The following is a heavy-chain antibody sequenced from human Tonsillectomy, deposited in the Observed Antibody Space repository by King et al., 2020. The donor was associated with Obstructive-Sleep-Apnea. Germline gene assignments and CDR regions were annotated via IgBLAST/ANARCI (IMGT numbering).Heavy chain of an antibody. CDR3: ARERTGGYCSGGSCTGWFDP. CDR2: IYYSGST. Sequence: QLQESGPGLVKPSETLSLTCTVSGGSISSSSYYWGWIRQPPGKGLEWIGSIYYSGSTYYNPSLKSRVTISVDTSKNQFSLKLSSVTAADTAVYYCARERTGGYCSGGSCTGWFDPWGQGTLVTVSS. V-gene: IGHV4-39*07. D-gene: IGHD2-15*01. J-gene: IGHJ5*02. CDR1: GGSISSSSYY.